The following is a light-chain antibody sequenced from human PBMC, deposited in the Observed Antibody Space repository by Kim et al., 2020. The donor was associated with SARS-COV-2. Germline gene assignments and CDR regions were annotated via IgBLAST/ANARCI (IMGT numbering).Light chain of an antibody. V-gene: IGKV3-15*01. Sequence: EIVMTQSPATLSVSPGERATLSCRASQSVSSNLAWYQQKPGQAPRLLIYGASTRATGIPARFSGSGSGTEFTLTISSLQSEDFAVYYCKKYNNRTPANTFGQGTRRGIK. CDR2: GAS. J-gene: IGKJ5*01. CDR1: QSVSSN. CDR3: KKYNNRTPANT.